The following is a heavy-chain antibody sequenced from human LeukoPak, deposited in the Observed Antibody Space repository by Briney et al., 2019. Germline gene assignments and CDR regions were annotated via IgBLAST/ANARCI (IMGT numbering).Heavy chain of an antibody. Sequence: AGGSLRLSCAASGFTFSNYAISWVRQAPGKGLEWVSVIGSGGGGTYYADSVTGRFTISRDKSKNAVYLQMNSLRAEDTAVYFCANYILGSYRHYFDSWGQGTLVTVSS. CDR2: IGSGGGGT. CDR3: ANYILGSYRHYFDS. CDR1: GFTFSNYA. D-gene: IGHD3-16*02. V-gene: IGHV3-23*01. J-gene: IGHJ4*02.